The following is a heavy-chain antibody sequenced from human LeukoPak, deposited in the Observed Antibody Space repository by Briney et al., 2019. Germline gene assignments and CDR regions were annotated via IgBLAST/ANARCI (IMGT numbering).Heavy chain of an antibody. J-gene: IGHJ4*02. V-gene: IGHV4-38-2*02. CDR3: AKAKRSIKLFGLVPFDY. CDR1: GYSISSDSY. CDR2: IYHGGNT. Sequence: SETLSLTCTVSGYSISSDSYWGWIRQPPGKGLEWIGSIYHGGNTYYNPSLKSRVTISVDMSKSQFSLKLSSVTAADTAVYYCAKAKRSIKLFGLVPFDYWGQGILVTVSS. D-gene: IGHD3/OR15-3a*01.